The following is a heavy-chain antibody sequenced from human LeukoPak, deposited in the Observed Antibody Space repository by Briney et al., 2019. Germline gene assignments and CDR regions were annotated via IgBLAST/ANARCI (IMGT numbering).Heavy chain of an antibody. Sequence: SETLSLTCTVSGGSVSGYYLNWIRQPPGKGLEWIGFIHYSGLTVYSPSLQSRVTMSVDTSRNQFSLELRSVSAADTALYYCARDPPEDEWNSFDYWGQGTLVTVSS. V-gene: IGHV4-59*02. J-gene: IGHJ4*02. D-gene: IGHD3-3*01. CDR2: IHYSGLT. CDR3: ARDPPEDEWNSFDY. CDR1: GGSVSGYY.